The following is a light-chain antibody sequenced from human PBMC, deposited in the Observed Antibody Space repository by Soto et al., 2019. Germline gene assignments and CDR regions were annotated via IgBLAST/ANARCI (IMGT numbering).Light chain of an antibody. Sequence: EMVLTQSPGTLPLSPGERVTLSCRASQSGTSNYLAWYQQKPGQAPRLLIYGASSRATGSPDRCSGSGSGTHFTLTLSRLEAEDFAVYNCQQYVSAPLTFGGGTKVELK. J-gene: IGKJ4*01. CDR3: QQYVSAPLT. V-gene: IGKV3-20*01. CDR1: QSGTSNY. CDR2: GAS.